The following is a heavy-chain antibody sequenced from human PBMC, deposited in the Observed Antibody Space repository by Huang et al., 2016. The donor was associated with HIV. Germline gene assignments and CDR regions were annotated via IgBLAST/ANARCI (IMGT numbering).Heavy chain of an antibody. CDR1: GFDFNSFG. CDR3: AKPTNTNDYFDY. D-gene: IGHD2-8*01. Sequence: QVQLVESGGGVVQPGGSLRLSCAASGFDFNSFGMHWVRQTPGRGLEWVAFVQYDGVNKFYPDSVEGRFTISKDNSKTIVHLQMNSLSTDDTGIYFCAKPTNTNDYFDYWGRGTLVTVSS. J-gene: IGHJ4*02. CDR2: VQYDGVNK. V-gene: IGHV3-30*02.